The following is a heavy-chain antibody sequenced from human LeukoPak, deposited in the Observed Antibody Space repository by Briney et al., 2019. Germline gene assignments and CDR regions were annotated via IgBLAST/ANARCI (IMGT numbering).Heavy chain of an antibody. J-gene: IGHJ5*01. CDR1: GGSIGSHY. CDR2: VYDIGST. D-gene: IGHD6-6*01. CDR3: ARLATPSTMAARGRSWFES. Sequence: SETLSLTCTVSGGSIGSHYWTWIRQPPGKGLEWIGYVYDIGSTNYNPSLKSRVTISVDTSKNQFSLKLSSVTAADTAVYYCARLATPSTMAARGRSWFESWGQGTLVTVSS. V-gene: IGHV4-59*11.